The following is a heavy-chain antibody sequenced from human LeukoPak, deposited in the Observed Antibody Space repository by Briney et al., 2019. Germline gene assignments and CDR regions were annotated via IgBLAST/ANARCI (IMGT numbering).Heavy chain of an antibody. CDR3: ARRNGPSPHDVFDI. CDR2: ISTTGTYI. CDR1: GLTFSSYD. Sequence: PGGSLRLSCTASGLTFSSYDLSWVRQAPGRGLEWVSSISTTGTYIYYADSVKGRFTISRDDAKNSLFLQMNSLRFEDTALYYCARRNGPSPHDVFDIWGQGTVVTVSS. D-gene: IGHD4-11*01. J-gene: IGHJ3*02. V-gene: IGHV3-21*01.